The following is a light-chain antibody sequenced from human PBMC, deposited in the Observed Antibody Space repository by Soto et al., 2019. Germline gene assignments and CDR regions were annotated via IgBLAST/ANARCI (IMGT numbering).Light chain of an antibody. CDR1: QSVSSSY. J-gene: IGKJ4*02. CDR2: GAS. CDR3: RQYGRSPLT. V-gene: IGKV3-20*01. Sequence: EIVLTQSPGTLSLSPGERATLSCRASQSVSSSYLAWYQQKPGQAPRLLIYGASSRATGIPDRFSGSGSGTEFTLTSSRLEAEDFAVYCCRQYGRSPLTFGGGTKVEIK.